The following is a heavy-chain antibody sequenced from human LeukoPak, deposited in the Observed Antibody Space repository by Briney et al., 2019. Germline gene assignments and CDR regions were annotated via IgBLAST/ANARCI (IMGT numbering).Heavy chain of an antibody. V-gene: IGHV4-30-4*08. CDR2: IYYSGST. J-gene: IGHJ4*02. Sequence: SETLSLTCTVSGGSISSGGYYWSWIRPPPGKGLEWIGYIYYSGSTYYNPSLKSRVTISVDTSKNQFSLKLSSVTAADTAVYYCAREELLARFDYWGQGTLVTVSS. CDR3: AREELLARFDY. D-gene: IGHD2-15*01. CDR1: GGSISSGGYY.